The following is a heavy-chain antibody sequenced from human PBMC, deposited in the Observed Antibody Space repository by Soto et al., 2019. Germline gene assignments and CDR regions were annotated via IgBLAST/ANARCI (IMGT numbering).Heavy chain of an antibody. D-gene: IGHD3-10*01. V-gene: IGHV3-23*01. CDR2: FTGSGNT. Sequence: ESVGGLVQPGGSLRLSCAASGFTFSSYAMSWVRQAPGKGLEWVSTFTGSGNTYYADSVKGRFTISRDNSKNTLYLQMNSLRAEDTAVYYCAREFASGSPNYDYWGLGTLVTVSS. J-gene: IGHJ4*02. CDR1: GFTFSSYA. CDR3: AREFASGSPNYDY.